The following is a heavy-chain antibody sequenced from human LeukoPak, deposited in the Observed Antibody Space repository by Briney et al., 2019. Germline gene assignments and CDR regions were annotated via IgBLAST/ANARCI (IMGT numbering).Heavy chain of an antibody. CDR2: MNPNSGNT. D-gene: IGHD2-2*02. CDR1: GYTFTSYD. Sequence: ASVKVSCKASGYTFTSYDIHWVRQAPGQGLEWMGCMNPNSGNTGYAQKFQGRVTMTRNTSISTAYMELSSLRSEDTAVYYCARALYCSSTSCYRRGRNWFDPWGQGTLVTVSS. CDR3: ARALYCSSTSCYRRGRNWFDP. V-gene: IGHV1-8*02. J-gene: IGHJ5*02.